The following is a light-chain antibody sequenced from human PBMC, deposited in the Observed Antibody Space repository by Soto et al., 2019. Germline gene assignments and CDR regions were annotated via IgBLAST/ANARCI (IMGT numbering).Light chain of an antibody. CDR1: QSISSSY. CDR3: QHYPVYT. CDR2: GGS. J-gene: IGKJ2*01. V-gene: IGKV3-20*01. Sequence: EIVVTQSPGTLSLSPGERATLSCRASQSISSSYLAWYRQKPGQAPRLLIYGGSSRATGIPDRFSGSGSGTDFTLTISRLEPEDFAVYYCQHYPVYTLGQGTKLEI.